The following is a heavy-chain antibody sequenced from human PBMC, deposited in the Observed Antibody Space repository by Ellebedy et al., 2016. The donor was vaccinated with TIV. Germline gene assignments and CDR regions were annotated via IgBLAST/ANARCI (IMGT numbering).Heavy chain of an antibody. J-gene: IGHJ4*02. CDR2: IYDSGAT. CDR3: ARGGSGYYWAQAY. D-gene: IGHD3-22*01. CDR1: GFSVSSIY. Sequence: GESLKISCAASGFSVSSIYMSWVRQAPGKGPEWVSLIYDSGATRYADSVKGRFTISRDHSKNTLYLQMNNLRVEDTAVYYCARGGSGYYWAQAYWGQGTLVTVSS. V-gene: IGHV3-66*01.